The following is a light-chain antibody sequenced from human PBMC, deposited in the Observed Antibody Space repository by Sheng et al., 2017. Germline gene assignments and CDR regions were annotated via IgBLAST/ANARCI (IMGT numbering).Light chain of an antibody. Sequence: DIVMTQSPDSLAVSLGERATINCKSSQSILYNSNNKNYLAWYQHKPGQPPKLLIYWASTRDSGVPDRFSGSGSGTDFTLTISSLQAEDVAVYFCQQYYSTLYTFGQGTESWRS. V-gene: IGKV4-1*01. CDR3: QQYYSTLYT. CDR1: QSILYNSNNKNY. J-gene: IGKJ2*01. CDR2: WAS.